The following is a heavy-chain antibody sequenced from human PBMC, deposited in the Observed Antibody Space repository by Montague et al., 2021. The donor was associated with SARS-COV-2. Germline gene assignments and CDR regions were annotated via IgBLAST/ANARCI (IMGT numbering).Heavy chain of an antibody. CDR2: IYYSGST. V-gene: IGHV4-31*03. CDR3: ARSPEPMIILIITSLNWYSDL. D-gene: IGHD3-22*01. J-gene: IGHJ2*01. Sequence: TLSLTCTVSGGSISSGGYYWSWIRQHPGKGLEWIGYIYYSGSTYYNPSLKGRVTISVDTSKNQFSLKMSSVTAADTAVYYCARSPEPMIILIITSLNWYSDLWGRGTLVTVSS. CDR1: GGSISSGGYY.